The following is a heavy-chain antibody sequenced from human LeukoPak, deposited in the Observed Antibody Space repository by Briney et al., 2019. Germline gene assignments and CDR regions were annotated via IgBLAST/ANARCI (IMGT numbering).Heavy chain of an antibody. D-gene: IGHD2-2*01. CDR1: GGSISSSSYY. CDR2: IYYSGST. V-gene: IGHV4-39*07. CDR3: AREWASTRYCSSTSCERYFQH. J-gene: IGHJ1*01. Sequence: SETLSLTCTVSGGSISSSSYYWGWIRQPPGKGLEWIGSIYYSGSTYCNPSLKSRVTISVDTSKNQFSLKLSSVTAADTAVYYCAREWASTRYCSSTSCERYFQHRGQGTLVTVSS.